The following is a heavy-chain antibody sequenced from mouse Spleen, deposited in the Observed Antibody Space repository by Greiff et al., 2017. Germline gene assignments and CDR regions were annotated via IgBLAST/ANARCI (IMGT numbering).Heavy chain of an antibody. CDR1: GYTFTSYW. CDR3: ARFGGYDVYWYFDV. Sequence: QVQLQQPGAELVRPGSSVKLSCKASGYTFTSYWMHWVKQRPIQGLEWIGNIDPSDSETHYNQKFKDKATLTVDKSSSTAYMQLSSLTSEDSAVYYCARFGGYDVYWYFDVWGTGTTVTVSS. J-gene: IGHJ1*03. V-gene: IGHV1-52*01. D-gene: IGHD2-2*01. CDR2: IDPSDSET.